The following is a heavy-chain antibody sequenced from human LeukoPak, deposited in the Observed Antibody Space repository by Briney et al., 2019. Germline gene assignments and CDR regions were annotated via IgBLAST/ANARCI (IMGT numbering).Heavy chain of an antibody. CDR3: ATEGKKQLLQGDAFDV. CDR2: SNVDNGET. V-gene: IGHV1-24*01. D-gene: IGHD2-2*01. Sequence: GASVKVSCKVSGYTLPELSIHWVRQAPGKGLEWMGGSNVDNGETVYGPTFQGRVTMTGDTSTNTAYMEVWSLTSDDTAVYYCATEGKKQLLQGDAFDVWGQGTMISVSS. CDR1: GYTLPELS. J-gene: IGHJ3*01.